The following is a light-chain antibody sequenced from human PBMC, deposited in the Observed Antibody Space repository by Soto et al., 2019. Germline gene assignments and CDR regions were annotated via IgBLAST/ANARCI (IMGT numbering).Light chain of an antibody. CDR3: SSYTSASTLVV. J-gene: IGLJ2*01. Sequence: QSVLTQPASVSGSPGQSITISCTGTSTDVGGYNYVSWYQQRPCEAPKLMIYDVSSRPSGISSRFSGSKSGNTASLTISGLQAEDEADYHCSSYTSASTLVVFGGGTKLTVL. V-gene: IGLV2-14*03. CDR2: DVS. CDR1: STDVGGYNY.